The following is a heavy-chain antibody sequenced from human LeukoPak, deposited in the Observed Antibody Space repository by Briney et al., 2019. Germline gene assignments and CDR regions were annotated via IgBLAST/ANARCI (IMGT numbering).Heavy chain of an antibody. CDR1: GGSISSYY. D-gene: IGHD6-19*01. J-gene: IGHJ4*02. Sequence: PSETLSLTCTVSGGSISSYYWSWIRQPPGKGLEWIGYIYYSGSTNYNPSLKSRVTISVDTSKNQFSLKLSSVTAADTAVYYCASLAVAGMGSVYDYWGQGTLVTVSS. CDR3: ASLAVAGMGSVYDY. CDR2: IYYSGST. V-gene: IGHV4-59*01.